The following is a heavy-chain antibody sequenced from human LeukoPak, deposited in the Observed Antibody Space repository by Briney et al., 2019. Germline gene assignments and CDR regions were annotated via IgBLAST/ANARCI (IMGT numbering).Heavy chain of an antibody. V-gene: IGHV3-23*01. CDR3: AKDVYGDYGGLDY. CDR1: GFTFSSYA. Sequence: GGSLRLSCAASGFTFSSYAMSWVRQAPGKGLEWVSAISGSGGSTYYADSVRGRFTISRDNSKNTLYLQMNSLRAEDTAVYYCAKDVYGDYGGLDYWGQGTLVTVSS. D-gene: IGHD4-23*01. J-gene: IGHJ4*02. CDR2: ISGSGGST.